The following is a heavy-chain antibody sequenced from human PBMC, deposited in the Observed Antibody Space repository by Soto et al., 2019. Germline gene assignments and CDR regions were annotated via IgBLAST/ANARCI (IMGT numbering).Heavy chain of an antibody. V-gene: IGHV1-18*01. Sequence: GASVKVSFKASGYTFTSYGISWVRQAPGQGLEWMAWISAYNGNTNYAQKVQGRVTMTTDTSTSTAYMELRSLRSDDTAVYYCARADDSSAYYNYYGMDVWGQGTTVTVSS. D-gene: IGHD3-22*01. CDR3: ARADDSSAYYNYYGMDV. CDR1: GYTFTSYG. J-gene: IGHJ6*02. CDR2: ISAYNGNT.